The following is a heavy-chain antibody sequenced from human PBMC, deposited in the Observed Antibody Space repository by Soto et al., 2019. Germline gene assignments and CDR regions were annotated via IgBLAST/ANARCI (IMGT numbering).Heavy chain of an antibody. V-gene: IGHV1-46*01. CDR2: INPSGGAT. J-gene: IGHJ4*01. CDR3: ARGPTTVTLYYFDY. D-gene: IGHD4-17*01. Sequence: ASVKVSCKASGYTFTSYYMHWVRQAPGQGLEWLGMINPSGGATIYAQKFQGRVTMTRNTSTSTVYMQLSSLRSEDTAVYSCARGPTTVTLYYFDYWGHGTLVTVSS. CDR1: GYTFTSYY.